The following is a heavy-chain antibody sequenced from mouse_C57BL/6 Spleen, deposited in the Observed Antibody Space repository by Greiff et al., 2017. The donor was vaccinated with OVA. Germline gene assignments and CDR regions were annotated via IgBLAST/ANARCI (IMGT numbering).Heavy chain of an antibody. Sequence: VQLQQSGAELVRPGASVTLSCKASGYTFTDYEMHWVKQTPVHGLEWIGAIDPENGGTAYNQKFKGKAKLTADKSSSTAYMQLRSLTSEDSAVYYCTRGPDRYYYAMDYWGQGTSVTVSS. V-gene: IGHV1-15*01. CDR1: GYTFTDYE. CDR3: TRGPDRYYYAMDY. D-gene: IGHD2-14*01. J-gene: IGHJ4*01. CDR2: IDPENGGT.